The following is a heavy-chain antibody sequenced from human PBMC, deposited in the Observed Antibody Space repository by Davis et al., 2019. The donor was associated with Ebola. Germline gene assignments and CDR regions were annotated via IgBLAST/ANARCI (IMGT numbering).Heavy chain of an antibody. CDR1: GFTFSSYW. D-gene: IGHD3-3*01. V-gene: IGHV3-7*03. J-gene: IGHJ6*03. Sequence: PGGSLRLSCAASGFTFSSYWMSWVRQAPGKGLEWVANIKQDGSEKYYVDSVKGRFTISRDNAKNSLYLQMNSLRAEDTAVYYCARDRGAITIFGVVIGHRWRGHYYYMDVWGKGTTVTVSS. CDR3: ARDRGAITIFGVVIGHRWRGHYYYMDV. CDR2: IKQDGSEK.